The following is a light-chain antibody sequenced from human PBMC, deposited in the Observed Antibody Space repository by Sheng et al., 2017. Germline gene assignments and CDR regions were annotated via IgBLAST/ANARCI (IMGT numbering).Light chain of an antibody. CDR2: EGS. Sequence: QSALTQPASVSGSSGQSITISCNGTTSDVGSYDLVSWYQQHPGKAPKVLIFEGSKRPSGVSDRFSGSKSGKTASLIISGLQSEDEADYYCCSYAGSSAWVFGGGTKRDRP. CDR1: TSDVGSYDL. J-gene: IGLJ3*02. CDR3: CSYAGSSAWV. V-gene: IGLV2-23*01.